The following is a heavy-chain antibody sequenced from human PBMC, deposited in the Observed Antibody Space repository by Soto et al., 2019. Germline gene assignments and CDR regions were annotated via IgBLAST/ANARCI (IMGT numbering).Heavy chain of an antibody. CDR1: GGSIRNGDYS. V-gene: IGHV4-30-4*01. CDR3: VTVNLVGAAYYFDY. J-gene: IGHJ4*02. CDR2: VYYSGTT. Sequence: QVQLQEWGPGLVKPSLTLSLTSTVSGGSIRNGDYSWGRIRQPPGKGLEWIGYVYYSGTTYSHPSLNSRVSISVDTSENQFSLRLTSVTAADTAVYYCVTVNLVGAAYYFDYWGPGTLVTVSS. D-gene: IGHD1-26*01.